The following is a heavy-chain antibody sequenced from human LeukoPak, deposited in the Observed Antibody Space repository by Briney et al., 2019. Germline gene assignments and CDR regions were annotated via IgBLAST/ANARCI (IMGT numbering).Heavy chain of an antibody. CDR1: GGSISNSNYH. CDR3: ARQVLAGHYYFNY. J-gene: IGHJ4*02. D-gene: IGHD6-19*01. Sequence: SETLSLTCTVSGGSISNSNYHWGWIRQPPGKGLEWIGSIYYSGSIYYNSSLKSRVTISVDTSKNQFSLNLTPVTAADTALYYCARQVLAGHYYFNYWGQGTLVTVSS. V-gene: IGHV4-39*01. CDR2: IYYSGSI.